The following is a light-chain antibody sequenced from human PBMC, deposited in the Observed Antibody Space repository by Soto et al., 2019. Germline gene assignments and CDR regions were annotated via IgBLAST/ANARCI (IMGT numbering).Light chain of an antibody. CDR2: GAS. J-gene: IGKJ2*01. Sequence: VLTQSPGTLSLSPGERATLSCRASQTVSSNYLAWYQQKPGQAPRLLIYGASSRATGIPVRFSGSGSGTDFTLTIIRLEPEDFAVYYCQQYGSSVSYTFGQGTKLEIK. CDR3: QQYGSSVSYT. V-gene: IGKV3-20*01. CDR1: QTVSSNY.